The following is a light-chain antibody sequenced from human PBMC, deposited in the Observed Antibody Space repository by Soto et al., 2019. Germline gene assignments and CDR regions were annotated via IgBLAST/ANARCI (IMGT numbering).Light chain of an antibody. CDR2: EVT. CDR1: SSDVGGYDY. CDR3: TSYTTTSTYV. V-gene: IGLV2-14*01. J-gene: IGLJ1*01. Sequence: QSVLTQPASVSGSPGQSITISCTGTSSDVGGYDYVSWYQQHPCKAPKLLIYEVTNRPSGISHRFSGSKSGNTATLTISGLQAEDEADYYCTSYTTTSTYVFGSWTKVTVL.